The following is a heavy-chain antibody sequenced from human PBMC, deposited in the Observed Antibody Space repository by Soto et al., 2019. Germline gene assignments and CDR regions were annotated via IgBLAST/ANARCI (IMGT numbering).Heavy chain of an antibody. J-gene: IGHJ4*01. CDR1: GDSVSSNSAG. D-gene: IGHD1-26*01. CDR3: ARGEQYSGRIFDY. CDR2: TYYRSKWYY. Sequence: SQTLSLTCAITGDSVSSNSAGWSWVRQSPSRGLEWLGRTYYRSKWYYEYAVSVRGRVTINPDTSKNQYSLQLNSVTPEDTAVYFCARGEQYSGRIFDYWGQGTLVTVSS. V-gene: IGHV6-1*01.